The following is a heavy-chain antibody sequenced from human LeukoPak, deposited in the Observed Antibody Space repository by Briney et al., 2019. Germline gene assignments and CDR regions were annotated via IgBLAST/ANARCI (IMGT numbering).Heavy chain of an antibody. CDR3: ARVVWFGELPRAFDI. V-gene: IGHV3-21*01. J-gene: IGHJ3*02. D-gene: IGHD3-10*01. CDR2: ISSSSSYI. Sequence: GGSLRLSCAASGFTFGSYSMNWVRQAPGKGLEWVSSISSSSSYIYYADSVKGRFTISRDNAKNSLYLQMNSLRAEDTAVYYCARVVWFGELPRAFDIWGQGTMVTVSS. CDR1: GFTFGSYS.